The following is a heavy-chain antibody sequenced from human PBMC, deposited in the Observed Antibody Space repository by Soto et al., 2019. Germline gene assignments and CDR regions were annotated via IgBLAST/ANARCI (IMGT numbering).Heavy chain of an antibody. CDR1: GFSLSTSGVG. Sequence: SGPTLVNPTQPLTLTCTFSGFSLSTSGVGVGWIRQPPGKALEWLARMYWNDDKRYSPSLKSRLTITKDTSKNQVVLTMTNMDPVDTATYYCAHITGYCSGGSCRLDPWRQGTLVTVSS. D-gene: IGHD2-15*01. V-gene: IGHV2-5*01. CDR2: MYWNDDK. CDR3: AHITGYCSGGSCRLDP. J-gene: IGHJ5*02.